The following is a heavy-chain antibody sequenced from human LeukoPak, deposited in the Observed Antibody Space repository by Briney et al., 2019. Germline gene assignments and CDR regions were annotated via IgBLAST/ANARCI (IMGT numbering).Heavy chain of an antibody. J-gene: IGHJ4*02. CDR2: IYSSGST. CDR3: ARDAYYYDTSGYHQNDY. V-gene: IGHV4-4*07. Sequence: SETLSLTCTVSGGSISSYYWSWIRQPAGKGLEWIGRIYSSGSTYYNPSLKSRVTMSVDTSKNQFSLKLGSVTAADTAVYYCARDAYYYDTSGYHQNDYWGQGTLVTVSS. D-gene: IGHD3-22*01. CDR1: GGSISSYY.